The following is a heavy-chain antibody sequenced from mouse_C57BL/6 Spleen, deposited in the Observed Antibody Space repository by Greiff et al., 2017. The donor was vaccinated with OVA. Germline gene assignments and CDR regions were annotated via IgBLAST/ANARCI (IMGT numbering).Heavy chain of an antibody. V-gene: IGHV1-55*01. J-gene: IGHJ2*01. D-gene: IGHD4-1*01. CDR1: GYTFTSYW. CDR2: IYPGSGST. CDR3: ASGTGTGSYYFDY. Sequence: VQLQQSGAELVKPGASVKMSCKASGYTFTSYWITWVKQRPGQGLEWIGDIYPGSGSTNYNEKFKSKATLTVDTSSSTAYMQLSSLTSEDSAVYYCASGTGTGSYYFDYWGQGTTLTVSS.